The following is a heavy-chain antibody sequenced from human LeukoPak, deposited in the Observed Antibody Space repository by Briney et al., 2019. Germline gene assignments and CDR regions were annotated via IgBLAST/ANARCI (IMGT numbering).Heavy chain of an antibody. CDR2: IKEDGSDK. Sequence: GGSLRLSCSASAFTFSSYWMTWVRQAPGKGLEWVATIKEDGSDKYYVDSVKGRFTISRDNAKNSLYLQMNSLRAEDTAVYYCAKSFGGVIAPDYWGQGTLVTVSS. V-gene: IGHV3-7*02. D-gene: IGHD3-16*02. J-gene: IGHJ4*02. CDR3: AKSFGGVIAPDY. CDR1: AFTFSSYW.